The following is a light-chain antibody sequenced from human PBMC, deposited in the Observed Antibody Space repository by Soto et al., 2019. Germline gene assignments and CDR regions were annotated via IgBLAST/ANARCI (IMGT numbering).Light chain of an antibody. CDR3: QEYIQWPPGM. CDR2: DTS. Sequence: DIVVTQSPATLSASPGERVTLSCRASQFVSSRLSWYQRRPGQVPRLLIYDTSTRAPGISARFRGSGSGTEFTLTISSLQAEDFAVYYCQEYIQWPPGMFGQGTTVDIK. J-gene: IGKJ1*01. V-gene: IGKV3-15*01. CDR1: QFVSSR.